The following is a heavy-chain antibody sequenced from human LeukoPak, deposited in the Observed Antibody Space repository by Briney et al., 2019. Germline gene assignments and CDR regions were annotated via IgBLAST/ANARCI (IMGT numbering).Heavy chain of an antibody. J-gene: IGHJ6*03. D-gene: IGHD5-24*01. CDR1: GFTFSSYD. Sequence: GGSLRLSCAASGFTFSSYDMHWVRQATGKGLEWVSAIGTAGDTYYPGSVKGRFTISRENAKNSLYLQMNSLRAGDTAVYYCARGPRDGYNKQQDYYMDVWGKGTTVTVSS. CDR3: ARGPRDGYNKQQDYYMDV. CDR2: IGTAGDT. V-gene: IGHV3-13*01.